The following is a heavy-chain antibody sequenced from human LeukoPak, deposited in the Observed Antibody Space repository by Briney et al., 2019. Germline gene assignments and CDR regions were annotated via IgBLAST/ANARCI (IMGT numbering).Heavy chain of an antibody. V-gene: IGHV4-39*07. CDR3: ARVTGYRIEDYFDY. CDR2: IYYSGNT. D-gene: IGHD6-13*01. CDR1: GGSISSTTYY. Sequence: KSSEILSLTCSVSGGSISSTTYYWGWIRQPPGKGLEWIGNIYYSGNTYYNPSLKSRVTISVETSKNEFSLKLRSVTAADTAVYYCARVTGYRIEDYFDYWGQGTLVTVSS. J-gene: IGHJ4*02.